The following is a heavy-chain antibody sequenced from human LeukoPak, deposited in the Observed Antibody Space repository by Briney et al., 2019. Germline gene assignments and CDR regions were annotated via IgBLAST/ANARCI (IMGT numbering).Heavy chain of an antibody. D-gene: IGHD6-6*01. CDR2: INHSGST. V-gene: IGHV4-34*01. Sequence: SETLSLTCAVYGGSFSGYYWSWIRQPPGKGLEWIGKINHSGSTNYNPSLKSRVTISVDTSKNQFSLKLSSVTAADTAVYYCARGRAVRSVPARYCFDYWGQGTLVTVSS. CDR3: ARGRAVRSVPARYCFDY. J-gene: IGHJ4*02. CDR1: GGSFSGYY.